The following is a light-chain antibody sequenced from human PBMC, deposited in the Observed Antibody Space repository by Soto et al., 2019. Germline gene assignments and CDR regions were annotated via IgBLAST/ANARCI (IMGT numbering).Light chain of an antibody. J-gene: IGLJ3*02. CDR1: SSDVGAYNF. V-gene: IGLV2-14*01. CDR3: SSTAGNNNLV. Sequence: QSALTQPASVSGSPGQSITISCTGTSSDVGAYNFVSWYQHHPGRAPKLIIYEVTIRPSGVSNRFSGSKSGNTASLTISGLQAEDEADYYCSSTAGNNNLVFGGGTKLTVL. CDR2: EVT.